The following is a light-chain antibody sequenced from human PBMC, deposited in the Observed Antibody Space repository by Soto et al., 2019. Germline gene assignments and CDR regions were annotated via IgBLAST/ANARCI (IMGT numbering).Light chain of an antibody. Sequence: EIEITPPPAPLSVSPGERVTLSCRARQSVGSNLAWYQQKPGQAPSLLIYGASRRATGIPDRFSGRGSGTDFTLTISRLETEDFAVYYCQQYDSSPITFGQGTRLEIK. CDR2: GAS. J-gene: IGKJ5*01. CDR3: QQYDSSPIT. V-gene: IGKV3-20*01. CDR1: QSVGSN.